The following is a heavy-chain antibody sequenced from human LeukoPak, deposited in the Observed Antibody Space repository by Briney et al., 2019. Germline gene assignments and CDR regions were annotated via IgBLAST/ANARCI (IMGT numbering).Heavy chain of an antibody. CDR1: GGSIRSGDYY. Sequence: SETLSLTCTVSGGSIRSGDYYWSWIRQPPGKGLEWIGYIYYSGGTYYNPSLESRLTISVDTSKNQFSLKLSSVTAADTAVYYCARGTVVTDAFDIWGQGTMVTVSS. V-gene: IGHV4-30-4*01. J-gene: IGHJ3*02. CDR2: IYYSGGT. D-gene: IGHD4-23*01. CDR3: ARGTVVTDAFDI.